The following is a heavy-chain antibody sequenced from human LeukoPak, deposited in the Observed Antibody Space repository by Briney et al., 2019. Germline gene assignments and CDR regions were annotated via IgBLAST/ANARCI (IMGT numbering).Heavy chain of an antibody. D-gene: IGHD5-18*01. CDR1: GGSISSSNW. Sequence: SETLSLTCAVSGGSISSSNWWSWVRQPPGKGLEWIGEIYHSGSTNYNPSLKSRVTISVDTSKNQFSLKLSSVTAADTAVYYCARGLRGYSYGWSSGSGVYYYYMDVWGKGTTVTISS. V-gene: IGHV4-4*02. CDR2: IYHSGST. J-gene: IGHJ6*03. CDR3: ARGLRGYSYGWSSGSGVYYYYMDV.